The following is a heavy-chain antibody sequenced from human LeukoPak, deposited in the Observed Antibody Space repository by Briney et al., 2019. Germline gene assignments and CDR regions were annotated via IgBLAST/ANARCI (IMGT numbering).Heavy chain of an antibody. Sequence: GGSLRLSCAASGFTFSSYAMSWVRQAPGKGLEWVSATSGSGGSTYYADSVKGRFTISRDNSKNTLYLQMNSLRAEDTAVYYCASTRFLEWLLPDYWGQGTLVTVSS. D-gene: IGHD3-3*01. J-gene: IGHJ4*02. V-gene: IGHV3-23*01. CDR2: TSGSGGST. CDR3: ASTRFLEWLLPDY. CDR1: GFTFSSYA.